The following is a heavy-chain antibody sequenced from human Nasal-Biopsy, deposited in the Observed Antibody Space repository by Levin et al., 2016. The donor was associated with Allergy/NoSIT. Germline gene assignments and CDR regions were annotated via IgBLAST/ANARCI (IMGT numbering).Heavy chain of an antibody. CDR3: VRDDTVGYFDS. D-gene: IGHD1-26*01. CDR2: IDHNGKT. Sequence: SETLSLTCIVSGGSMRTYFWTWIRQTAGKGLEWIGYIDHNGKTNYNPSLRSRVTMSIDTAKTQFSLRLKSVTAADTAMYYCVRDDTVGYFDSWGQGVLVTVSA. CDR1: GGSMRTYF. V-gene: IGHV4-59*01. J-gene: IGHJ4*02.